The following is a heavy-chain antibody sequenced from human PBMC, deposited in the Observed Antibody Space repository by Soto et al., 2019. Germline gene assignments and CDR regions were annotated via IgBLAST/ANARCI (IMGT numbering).Heavy chain of an antibody. CDR1: GFTFSTYE. J-gene: IGHJ3*02. D-gene: IGHD3-3*01. Sequence: EVQLVESGGGLVQPGGSLRLSCAASGFTFSTYEMNWVRQAPGKGLEWVSYISSGGTAIYQADSVKGRFTISRDNAKSSLYLQMNGLRAEDTGFYYCARAFYDSTAFDIWGQGTMVTVSS. CDR2: ISSGGTAI. CDR3: ARAFYDSTAFDI. V-gene: IGHV3-48*03.